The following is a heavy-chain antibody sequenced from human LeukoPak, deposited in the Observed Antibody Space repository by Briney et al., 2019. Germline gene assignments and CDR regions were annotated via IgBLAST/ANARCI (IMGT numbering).Heavy chain of an antibody. J-gene: IGHJ5*02. Sequence: PSETLSLTCTVSGGSISSYYWSWIRQPPGKGLEWIGYIYYSGSTNYNPSLKSRVTISVDTSKNQFSLKLSSVTAADTAVYYCARVSGFWSGYYRVSWFDPWGQGTLVTVSS. CDR2: IYYSGST. V-gene: IGHV4-59*08. CDR3: ARVSGFWSGYYRVSWFDP. D-gene: IGHD3-3*01. CDR1: GGSISSYY.